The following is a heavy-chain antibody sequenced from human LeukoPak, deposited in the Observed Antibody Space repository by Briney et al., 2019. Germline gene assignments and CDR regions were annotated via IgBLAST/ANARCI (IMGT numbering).Heavy chain of an antibody. CDR2: IDPSSGAT. D-gene: IGHD1-26*01. V-gene: IGHV1-2*06. CDR1: GYTFSGDH. Sequence: ASVKVSCKASGYTFSGDHMHWVRQAPGQGLEWMGRIDPSSGATHFDHKFQGRVTMTRDTSISTAYMELDRLTSDDTAVYYCARDRNLYSGSFASWGQGTLVTVSS. J-gene: IGHJ4*02. CDR3: ARDRNLYSGSFAS.